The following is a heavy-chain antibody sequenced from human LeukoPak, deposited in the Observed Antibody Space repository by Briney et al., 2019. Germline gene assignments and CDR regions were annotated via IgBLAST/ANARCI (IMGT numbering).Heavy chain of an antibody. CDR3: ARVFGASELRIDY. CDR2: IYYSGST. V-gene: IGHV4-39*07. D-gene: IGHD3-10*01. CDR1: GGSISSSSYY. J-gene: IGHJ4*02. Sequence: SETLSLTCTVSGGSISSSSYYWGWIRQPPGKGLEWIGSIYYSGSTYYNPSLKSRVTISVDTSKNQLSLHLRSVTAADTAVYYCARVFGASELRIDYWGQGTQVTVSS.